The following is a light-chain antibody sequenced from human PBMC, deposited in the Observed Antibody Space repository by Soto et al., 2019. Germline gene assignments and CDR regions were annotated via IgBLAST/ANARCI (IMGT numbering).Light chain of an antibody. CDR2: SSN. CDR1: SSNIGSNY. J-gene: IGLJ3*02. V-gene: IGLV1-47*02. Sequence: QSALTQPPSASGTPGQRVTISCSGSSSNIGSNYVYWYQQLPGTAPKLLIYSSNQRPSGVPDRFSGSKSGTSASLAISGLRSEDEADYYCAAWDDSLSGPVFGGGTKLTVL. CDR3: AAWDDSLSGPV.